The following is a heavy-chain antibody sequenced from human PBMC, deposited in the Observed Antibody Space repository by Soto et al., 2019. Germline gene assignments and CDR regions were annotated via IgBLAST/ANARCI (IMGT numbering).Heavy chain of an antibody. V-gene: IGHV1-2*02. CDR1: GYTFTGYY. CDR2: INLNSGGT. J-gene: IGHJ4*02. D-gene: IGHD2-2*02. Sequence: ASVKVSCKASGYTFTGYYMHWVRQAPGQGLEWMGWINLNSGGTNYAQKFKGRVTMTRDTSISTAYMELSRLRSDDTAVYYCARDYCTNTRCYIDYWGQGTLVTVSS. CDR3: ARDYCTNTRCYIDY.